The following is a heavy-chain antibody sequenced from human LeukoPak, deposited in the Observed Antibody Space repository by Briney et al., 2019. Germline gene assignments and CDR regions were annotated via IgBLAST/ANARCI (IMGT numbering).Heavy chain of an antibody. J-gene: IGHJ3*02. CDR2: ISVSSRYK. Sequence: PGGSLRLSCAASGFTFSSYSMNWVRQAPGKGLEWVSGISVSSRYKNYADSMKGRFTISRDNAKNSLYLQMNSLRAEDTAVYYCARALRYDPDAFDIWGQGTMVTVSS. CDR1: GFTFSSYS. V-gene: IGHV3-21*01. D-gene: IGHD5-12*01. CDR3: ARALRYDPDAFDI.